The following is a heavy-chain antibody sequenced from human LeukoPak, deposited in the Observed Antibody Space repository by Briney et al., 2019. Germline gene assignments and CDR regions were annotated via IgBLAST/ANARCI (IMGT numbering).Heavy chain of an antibody. CDR3: ARLQAVAGFFDY. V-gene: IGHV3-21*01. J-gene: IGHJ4*02. CDR2: ISSSSSYI. Sequence: GGSLRLSCAASGFTLSSYSMNWVRQAPGKGLEWVSSISSSSSYIYYADSVEGRFTISRDNAKNSLYLQMNSLRAEDTAVYYCARLQAVAGFFDYWGQGTLATVSS. CDR1: GFTLSSYS. D-gene: IGHD6-19*01.